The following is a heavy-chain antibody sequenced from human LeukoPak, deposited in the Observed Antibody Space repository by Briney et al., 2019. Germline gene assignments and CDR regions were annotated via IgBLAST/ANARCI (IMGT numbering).Heavy chain of an antibody. CDR3: ARGPDFGDYVLGN. Sequence: ASVKVSCKASGYTFTGYYMHWVRQAPGQGLEWMGWINPNSGGTNYAQKFQGRVTMTRDTSISTAYMELSRLRSDDTAVYYCARGPDFGDYVLGNWGQGTLVTVSS. CDR1: GYTFTGYY. CDR2: INPNSGGT. D-gene: IGHD4-17*01. J-gene: IGHJ4*02. V-gene: IGHV1-2*02.